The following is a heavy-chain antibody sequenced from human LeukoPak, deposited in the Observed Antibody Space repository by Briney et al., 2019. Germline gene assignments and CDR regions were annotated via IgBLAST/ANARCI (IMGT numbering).Heavy chain of an antibody. V-gene: IGHV3-23*01. Sequence: QSGGSLRLSCVASGITFSNYAVSWVRQAPEKGLDWVSVISGSAHKIRYADSVKGRFTISRDNSKNTLYLQMNSLRAEDTAVYYCAKKVVGANFDYWGQGTLVTVSS. CDR3: AKKVVGANFDY. CDR2: ISGSAHKI. J-gene: IGHJ4*02. CDR1: GITFSNYA. D-gene: IGHD1-26*01.